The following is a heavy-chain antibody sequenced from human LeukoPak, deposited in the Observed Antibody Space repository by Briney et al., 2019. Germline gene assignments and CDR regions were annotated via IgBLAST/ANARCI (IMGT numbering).Heavy chain of an antibody. D-gene: IGHD5-12*01. CDR1: GFTFSSYS. CDR2: ISSSSSYI. J-gene: IGHJ4*02. Sequence: GGSLRLSCAASGFTFSSYSMNWVRQAPGKGPEWVSSISSSSSYIYYADSVKGRFTISRDNAKNSLYLQMNSLRAEDTAVYYCARADSGYPDYWGQGTLVTVSS. V-gene: IGHV3-21*01. CDR3: ARADSGYPDY.